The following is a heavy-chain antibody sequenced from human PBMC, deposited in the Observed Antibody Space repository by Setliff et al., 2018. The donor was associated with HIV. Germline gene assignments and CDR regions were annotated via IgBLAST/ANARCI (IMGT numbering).Heavy chain of an antibody. CDR2: INAYKGNT. J-gene: IGHJ3*01. D-gene: IGHD3-10*01. CDR3: ARDNEAIGWFGDRPDHILLF. Sequence: GASVKVSCKASGYTFTSYGISWVRQAPGQGLEWMGWINAYKGNTNFAQKLQGRVTMTSDTSTSTAYLELRSLSSDDTAVYYCARDNEAIGWFGDRPDHILLFWGQGTMVTVSS. V-gene: IGHV1-18*01. CDR1: GYTFTSYG.